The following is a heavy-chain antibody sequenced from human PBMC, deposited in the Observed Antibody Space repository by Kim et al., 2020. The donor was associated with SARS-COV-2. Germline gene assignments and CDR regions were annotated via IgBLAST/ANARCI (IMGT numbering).Heavy chain of an antibody. J-gene: IGHJ4*02. Sequence: ASVKVSCKASGYTFTGYYMHWVRQAPGQGLEWMGWINPNSGGTNYAQKFQGRVTMTRDTSISTAYMELSRLRSDDTAVYYCARDSVLAWKYPGIAAAGIFYWGQGTLVTVSS. CDR2: INPNSGGT. V-gene: IGHV1-2*02. CDR1: GYTFTGYY. D-gene: IGHD6-13*01. CDR3: ARDSVLAWKYPGIAAAGIFY.